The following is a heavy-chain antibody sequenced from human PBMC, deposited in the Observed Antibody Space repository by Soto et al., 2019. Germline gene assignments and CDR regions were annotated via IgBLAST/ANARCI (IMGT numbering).Heavy chain of an antibody. CDR1: GFTFSSYA. J-gene: IGHJ4*02. CDR3: ARDQYYYDSSGYYGY. V-gene: IGHV3-30-3*01. Sequence: GGSLRLSCAASGFTFSSYAMHWVRQAPGKGLEWVAVISYDGSNKYYADSVKGRFTISRDNSKNTLYLQMNSLRAEDTAVYYCARDQYYYDSSGYYGYWGQGTLVTVSS. D-gene: IGHD3-22*01. CDR2: ISYDGSNK.